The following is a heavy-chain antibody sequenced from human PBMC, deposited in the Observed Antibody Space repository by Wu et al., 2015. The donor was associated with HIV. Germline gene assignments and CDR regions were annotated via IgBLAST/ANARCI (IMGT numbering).Heavy chain of an antibody. CDR3: ARDEIAAAGMVSYPQQERYGTS. Sequence: QVQLVQSGAEVKKPGASVKVSCKASGYTFTSYYMHWVRQAPGQGLEWMGIINPSGGSTSYAQKFQGRVTMTRDTSTSTVYMELSSLRSEDTAVYYCARDEIAAAGMVSYPQQERYGTSWGQGTTVTVSS. V-gene: IGHV1-46*01. J-gene: IGHJ6*02. D-gene: IGHD6-13*01. CDR1: GYTFTSYY. CDR2: INPSGGST.